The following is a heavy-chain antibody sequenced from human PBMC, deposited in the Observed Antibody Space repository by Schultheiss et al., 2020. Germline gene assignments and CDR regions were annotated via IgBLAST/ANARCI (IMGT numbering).Heavy chain of an antibody. CDR1: GFTFSSYV. J-gene: IGHJ4*02. CDR2: ISGSGGST. CDR3: AKYGRDDFWSGYFDY. V-gene: IGHV3-23*01. Sequence: GGSLRLSCAASGFTFSSYVMSWVRQAPGKGLEWVSAISGSGGSTYYADSVKGRFTISRDNSKNTLYLQMNSLRAEDTAVYYCAKYGRDDFWSGYFDYWGKGTLETV. D-gene: IGHD3-3*01.